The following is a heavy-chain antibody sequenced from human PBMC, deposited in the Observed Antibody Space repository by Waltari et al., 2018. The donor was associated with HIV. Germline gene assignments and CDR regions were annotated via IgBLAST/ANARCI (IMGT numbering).Heavy chain of an antibody. CDR2: IWFDGVNK. D-gene: IGHD5-12*01. J-gene: IGHJ4*02. CDR3: ARHPTPFTGYNSFDY. CDR1: GFTFSSYG. Sequence: QVQLVESGGGVVQPGRSPRLSCAASGFTFSSYGMHWVRQAPGKGLDWVAVIWFDGVNKYYADSVKGRFTISRDNSKNTLYLQMNSLRAEDTAVYYCARHPTPFTGYNSFDYWGQGTLVTVSS. V-gene: IGHV3-33*01.